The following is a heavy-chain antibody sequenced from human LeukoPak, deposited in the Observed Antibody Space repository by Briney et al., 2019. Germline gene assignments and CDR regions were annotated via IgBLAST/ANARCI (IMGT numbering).Heavy chain of an antibody. CDR1: GASVSDYY. CDR2: MYYNGST. J-gene: IGHJ4*01. CDR3: ARAGSGYSFDY. V-gene: IGHV4-59*02. D-gene: IGHD1-26*01. Sequence: SETLSLTCTVSGASVSDYYWSWVRQPPGKGLEWIGYMYYNGSTNYNPSLKSRVTISGDTSKNQFSLKLSSVTAADTAVYFCARAGSGYSFDYWGQGTLVTVSS.